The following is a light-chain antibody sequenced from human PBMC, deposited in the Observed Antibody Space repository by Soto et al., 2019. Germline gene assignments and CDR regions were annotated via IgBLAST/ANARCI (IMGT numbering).Light chain of an antibody. CDR1: QSISSTN. CDR2: GAS. J-gene: IGKJ4*01. Sequence: EIVLTQSPGTLSLSPGDRATLSCRASQSISSTNLAWYQQKPGQAPTLLISGASSRATGISDRFGGSGSGTYFPLTSSRLEAEYLAVYYCQQYGSPPTFGGGTKVEI. CDR3: QQYGSPPT. V-gene: IGKV3-20*01.